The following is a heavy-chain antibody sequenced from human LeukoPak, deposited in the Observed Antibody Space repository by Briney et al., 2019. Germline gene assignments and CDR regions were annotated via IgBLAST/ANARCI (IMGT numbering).Heavy chain of an antibody. J-gene: IGHJ3*02. CDR2: ISSSSSTI. V-gene: IGHV3-48*01. D-gene: IGHD4-17*01. CDR3: ARARAPVTRISSFDI. CDR1: GFTFSSYA. Sequence: PGGSLRLSCAASGFTFSSYAMSWVRQAPGKGLEWVSDISSSSSTIYYADSVKGRFTISRDNAKNSLYLEMNSLRAEDTAVYYCARARAPVTRISSFDIWGQGTMVTVSS.